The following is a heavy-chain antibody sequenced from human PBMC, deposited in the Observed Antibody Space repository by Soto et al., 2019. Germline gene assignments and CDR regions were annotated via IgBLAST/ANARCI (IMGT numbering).Heavy chain of an antibody. V-gene: IGHV4-39*07. CDR2: ISYRGST. J-gene: IGHJ4*02. CDR1: GVPPSSSGNH. Sequence: YETLSLTCTVSGVPPSSSGNHWGWFRQHPEKGREWIAKISYRGSTHYNPSLKSRFTISIDRSNNQFSLKLSSVTAADTAVYYCARGSYYYDSSGYYHYWGQGTLVTVSS. D-gene: IGHD3-22*01. CDR3: ARGSYYYDSSGYYHY.